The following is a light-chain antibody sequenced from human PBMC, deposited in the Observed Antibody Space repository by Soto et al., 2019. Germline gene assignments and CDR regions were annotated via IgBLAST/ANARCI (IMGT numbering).Light chain of an antibody. J-gene: IGKJ1*01. CDR2: GAS. V-gene: IGKV3-20*01. CDR1: HSLNSGY. Sequence: EIVLTQSPGTLSLSPGERATLSCRASHSLNSGYLASYQQRPGQGPRLLIYGASSRATGIPYRFSGCGSGADFTDTNSRLEPEDIGVYCCQRYGSTSWTLGPGTKV. CDR3: QRYGSTSWT.